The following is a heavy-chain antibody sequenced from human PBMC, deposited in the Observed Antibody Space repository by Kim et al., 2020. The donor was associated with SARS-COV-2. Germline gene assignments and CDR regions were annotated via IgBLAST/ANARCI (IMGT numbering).Heavy chain of an antibody. V-gene: IGHV3-30*03. D-gene: IGHD6-19*01. J-gene: IGHJ3*02. Sequence: ADSGKGQFTISRENSKNTLYLQMNSLGAEDTAVYDCARGAVAGDDAFDIWGQGTMVTVSS. CDR3: ARGAVAGDDAFDI.